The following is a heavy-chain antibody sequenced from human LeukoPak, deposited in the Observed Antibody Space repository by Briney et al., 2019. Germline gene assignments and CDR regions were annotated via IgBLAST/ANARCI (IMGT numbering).Heavy chain of an antibody. CDR1: GFTFSSYS. D-gene: IGHD6-19*01. CDR3: ARDSSGFLDY. Sequence: PGGSLRLSCAASGFTFSSYSMNWVRQVPGKGLEWVSSISSSSSYIYYADSVKGRFTISRDNAKNSLYLQMNSLRAEDTAVYYCARDSSGFLDYWGQGTLVTVSS. CDR2: ISSSSSYI. V-gene: IGHV3-21*01. J-gene: IGHJ4*02.